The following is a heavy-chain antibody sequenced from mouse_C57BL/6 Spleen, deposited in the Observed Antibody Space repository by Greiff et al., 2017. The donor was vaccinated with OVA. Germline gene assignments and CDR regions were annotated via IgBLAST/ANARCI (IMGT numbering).Heavy chain of an antibody. J-gene: IGHJ1*03. CDR1: GYTFTSYW. Sequence: VQLQQPGAELVMPGASVKLSCKASGYTFTSYWLHWVKQRPGQGLEWIGEIDPSDSYTNYNQKFKGKSTLTVDKSSSTAYMQLSSLTSEDSAVYYCARSYSDWYFDVWGTGTTVTVSS. V-gene: IGHV1-69*01. CDR2: IDPSDSYT. CDR3: ARSYSDWYFDV. D-gene: IGHD1-1*01.